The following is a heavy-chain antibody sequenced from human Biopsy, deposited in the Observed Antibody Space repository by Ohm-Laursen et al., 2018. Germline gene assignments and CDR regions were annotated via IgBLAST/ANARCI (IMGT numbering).Heavy chain of an antibody. J-gene: IGHJ4*02. CDR2: IYDNGDT. D-gene: IGHD3-16*02. Sequence: TLSLTCSVSGGSINSGGHFWGWVRQSPGKGLEWIGYIYDNGDTYYNPSLMSLVSISADTSKNQVSLRLNSVTAADTAVYYCARVRTFGGVIGGYYFDSWGRGILVTVSS. V-gene: IGHV4-31*01. CDR1: GGSINSGGHF. CDR3: ARVRTFGGVIGGYYFDS.